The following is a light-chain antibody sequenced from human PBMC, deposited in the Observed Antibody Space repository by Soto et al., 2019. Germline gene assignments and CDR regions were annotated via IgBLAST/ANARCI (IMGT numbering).Light chain of an antibody. CDR2: EVT. J-gene: IGLJ1*01. CDR3: ISFTSRHTYV. V-gene: IGLV2-14*01. CDR1: SSDVGGYNY. Sequence: QSVLTQPPSASGSPGQSITISCTGTSSDVGGYNYVSWYQQHPGQAPKLIIYEVTNRPSGISNRFSGSKSGNTASLTISGLQTEDEADYYCISFTSRHTYVFVTGTKVTVL.